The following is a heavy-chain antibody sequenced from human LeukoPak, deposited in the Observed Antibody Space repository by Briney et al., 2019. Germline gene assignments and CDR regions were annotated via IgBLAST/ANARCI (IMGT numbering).Heavy chain of an antibody. CDR2: IHYGGST. CDR3: ARDGGFFDY. D-gene: IGHD3-3*01. V-gene: IGHV4-39*07. CDR1: GDSISLSFYF. J-gene: IGHJ4*02. Sequence: SETLSLTCSVSGDSISLSFYFWGWIRQPPGKGLEWIGGIHYGGSTYYNPSLKSRVTISVDTSKNQFSLKLTSGTAADTAVYYCARDGGFFDYWGQGTLVTVSS.